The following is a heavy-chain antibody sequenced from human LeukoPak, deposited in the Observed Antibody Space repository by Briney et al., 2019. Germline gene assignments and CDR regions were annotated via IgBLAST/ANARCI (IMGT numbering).Heavy chain of an antibody. CDR2: ISGSGGST. Sequence: GGSLRLSCAASGFTFSSYAMSWVRQAPGKGLEWVSAISGSGGSTYYADSVKSRFTISRDNSKSTLYLQMNSLRAEDTAVYYCAKDPHSSGYYNNWFDPWGQGTLVTVSS. V-gene: IGHV3-23*01. D-gene: IGHD3-22*01. CDR3: AKDPHSSGYYNNWFDP. J-gene: IGHJ5*02. CDR1: GFTFSSYA.